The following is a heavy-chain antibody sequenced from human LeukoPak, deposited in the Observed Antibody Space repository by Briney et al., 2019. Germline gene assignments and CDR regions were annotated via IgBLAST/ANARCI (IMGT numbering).Heavy chain of an antibody. V-gene: IGHV1-24*01. Sequence: ASVKVSCKVSGYTLTELSMHWVRQAPGKGLEWMGGFDPEDGETIYAQKFQGRVTMIEDTSTDTAYMELSSLRSEDTAVYYCATVRGYSSSWSDYWGQGTLVTVSS. CDR3: ATVRGYSSSWSDY. J-gene: IGHJ4*02. CDR2: FDPEDGET. D-gene: IGHD6-13*01. CDR1: GYTLTELS.